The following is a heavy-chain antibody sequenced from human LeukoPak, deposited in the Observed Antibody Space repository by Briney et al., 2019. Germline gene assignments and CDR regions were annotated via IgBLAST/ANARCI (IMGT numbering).Heavy chain of an antibody. J-gene: IGHJ4*02. Sequence: PSETLSLTCTVSGGSISSSSYYWGWIRQPPGKGLEWIGSIYYSGSTYYNPSLKSRVTISVDTSKNQFSLKLSSVTAADTAVYYCARNDGFRAAEGSYYVYWGQGTLVTVSS. D-gene: IGHD1-26*01. CDR3: ARNDGFRAAEGSYYVY. V-gene: IGHV4-39*07. CDR2: IYYSGST. CDR1: GGSISSSSYY.